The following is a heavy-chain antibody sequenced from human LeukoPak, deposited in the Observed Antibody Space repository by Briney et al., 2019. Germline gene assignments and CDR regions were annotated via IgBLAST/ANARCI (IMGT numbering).Heavy chain of an antibody. CDR2: IRSKAYGATI. Sequence: GGSLRLSCTTSGISFGDYAMTWVRQAPGKGLEWVGFIRSKAYGATIEYAASVKGRFTISRDDSKSIAYLKMNSLKTEDTAVYYCTRGRSYFEYWGQGTLVTVSS. CDR1: GISFGDYA. J-gene: IGHJ4*02. V-gene: IGHV3-49*04. CDR3: TRGRSYFEY.